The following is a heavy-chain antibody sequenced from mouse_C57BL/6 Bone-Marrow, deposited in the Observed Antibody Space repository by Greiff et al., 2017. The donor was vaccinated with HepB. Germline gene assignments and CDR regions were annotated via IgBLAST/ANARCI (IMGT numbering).Heavy chain of an antibody. J-gene: IGHJ2*01. V-gene: IGHV5-9-1*02. Sequence: EVMLVESGEGLVKPGGSLKLSCAASGFTFRSYAMSWVRQTPEKRLEWVAYISSGGDYIYYADTVKGRFTISRDNARNTLYLQMSSLKSEDTAMYYCTRGGITFDYWGQGTTLTVSS. CDR3: TRGGITFDY. D-gene: IGHD1-1*01. CDR2: ISSGGDYI. CDR1: GFTFRSYA.